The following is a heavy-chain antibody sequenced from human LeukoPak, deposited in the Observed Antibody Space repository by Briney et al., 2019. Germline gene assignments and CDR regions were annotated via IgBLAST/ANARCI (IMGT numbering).Heavy chain of an antibody. J-gene: IGHJ4*02. CDR1: GYSFTSYW. Sequence: GESLKISCKGSGYSFTSYWIGWVRQMPGKGLEWMGIIYPGDSDTRYSPSFQGRVTISTDKSISTAYLHWSSLKASDSAMYYCARQDGDYYYGSDYWGQGTLVTVSS. V-gene: IGHV5-51*01. CDR3: ARQDGDYYYGSDY. CDR2: IYPGDSDT. D-gene: IGHD3-22*01.